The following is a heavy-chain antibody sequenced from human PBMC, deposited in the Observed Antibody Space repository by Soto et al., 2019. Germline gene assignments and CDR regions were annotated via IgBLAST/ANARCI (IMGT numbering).Heavy chain of an antibody. V-gene: IGHV4-4*02. Sequence: QVQLQESGPGLVKPSGTLSLPCEVSGGSISSTYWWSWVRQPPGQGLEWIGEMYHSGSTNYNPSLKSRVTISVDKSNNQFFLDLTSVTAADTAVYYCARLHMITFGGHVYRPFDIWGQGTMVTVSS. D-gene: IGHD3-16*01. CDR3: ARLHMITFGGHVYRPFDI. J-gene: IGHJ3*02. CDR1: GGSISSTYW. CDR2: MYHSGST.